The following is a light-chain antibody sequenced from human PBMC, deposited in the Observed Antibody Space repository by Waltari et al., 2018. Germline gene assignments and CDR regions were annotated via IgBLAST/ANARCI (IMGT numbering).Light chain of an antibody. CDR2: EDK. CDR1: QLGDKY. Sequence: SYELTQPPSVSVSPGQHVSITCTGHQLGDKYTAWYQQKPGQAPVLVIYEDKKRPSGIPERVSGSNSGNTATLTISETQAVDEADYYCQAWDTDIVVFGGGTKLTVL. J-gene: IGLJ2*01. V-gene: IGLV3-1*01. CDR3: QAWDTDIVV.